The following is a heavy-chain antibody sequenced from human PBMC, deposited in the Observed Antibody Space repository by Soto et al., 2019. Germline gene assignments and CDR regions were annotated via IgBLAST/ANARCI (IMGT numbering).Heavy chain of an antibody. J-gene: IGHJ5*02. Sequence: EVQLVESGGGLVQPGGSLRLTCTASGFTFSSSWMAWVRQAPGKGLEWVGNIKHDGSEVYYLDSVRGRFTISRDSAWKSLYLQVNSLRAEDTAVYYRAGIQNNWFDPWGQGTLVAVSS. CDR3: AGIQNNWFDP. CDR1: GFTFSSSW. CDR2: IKHDGSEV. V-gene: IGHV3-7*01.